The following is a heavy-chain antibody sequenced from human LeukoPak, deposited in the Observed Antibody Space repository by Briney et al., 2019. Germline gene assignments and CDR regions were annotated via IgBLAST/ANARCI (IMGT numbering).Heavy chain of an antibody. J-gene: IGHJ4*02. CDR1: GGSISSSRNY. CDR2: FYYSGST. V-gene: IGHV4-39*07. D-gene: IGHD6-19*01. Sequence: SETLSLTCTVSGGSISSSRNYWGWIRQPPGKGLEWIGSFYYSGSTYYNPSLKSRVTISVDTSKNQFSLKLSSVTAADTALYYCARAEQWLLWIHYWGQGTLVTVSS. CDR3: ARAEQWLLWIHY.